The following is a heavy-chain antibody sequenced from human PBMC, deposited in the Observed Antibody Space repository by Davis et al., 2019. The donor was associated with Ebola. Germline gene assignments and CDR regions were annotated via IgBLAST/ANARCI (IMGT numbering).Heavy chain of an antibody. D-gene: IGHD5-18*01. J-gene: IGHJ4*02. CDR3: ASVGYSKRGSEY. Sequence: MPSETLSLTCPLSGRSISNGYDYCSWFRQPPGKGLEWIGLIYYSGSTYYNPSLKSRLTMSVDTSKTQFSLKLSSVTAADTAVYYCASVGYSKRGSEYWGLGTLVTVSS. CDR1: GRSISNGYDY. CDR2: IYYSGST. V-gene: IGHV4-30-4*01.